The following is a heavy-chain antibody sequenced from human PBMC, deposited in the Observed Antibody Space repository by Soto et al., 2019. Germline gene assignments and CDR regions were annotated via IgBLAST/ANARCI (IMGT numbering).Heavy chain of an antibody. CDR2: VIPIFRSS. D-gene: IGHD3-10*02. CDR3: AKDVGFQQHLFVFDL. CDR1: EGTFTDYA. V-gene: IGHV1-69*13. Sequence: SVKVSCKASEGTFTDYAFSWVRQAPGQGLEWMGGVIPIFRSSNFAQKFQGRLTIFADASAGTAYMELSSLRSDDTAIYYCAKDVGFQQHLFVFDLWGQGTLVTVSS. J-gene: IGHJ4*02.